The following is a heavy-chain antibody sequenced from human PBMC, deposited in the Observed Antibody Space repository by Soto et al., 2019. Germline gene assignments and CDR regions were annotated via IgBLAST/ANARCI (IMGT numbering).Heavy chain of an antibody. V-gene: IGHV3-30*18. CDR2: ISVDGSIQ. Sequence: VQLVESGGGVVQPGRSLRLSCAASRFTLSSNGMHWVRQAPGKGLEWVAFISVDGSIQYYADSVKGRFAISRDTSKNTLYLQMNSLRAEDTAVYYCAKEYVTTAAFDIWGQGTTITVSS. D-gene: IGHD1-1*01. CDR3: AKEYVTTAAFDI. J-gene: IGHJ3*02. CDR1: RFTLSSNG.